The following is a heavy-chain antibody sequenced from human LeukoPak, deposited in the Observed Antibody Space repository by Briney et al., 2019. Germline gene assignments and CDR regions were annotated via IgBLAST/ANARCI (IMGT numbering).Heavy chain of an antibody. Sequence: PGGSLRLSCAASGFTFSSYGMHWVRQAPGKGLEWVAVISYDGSNKYYADSVKGRFTISRDNSKNTLYLQMNSLRAEDTAVYYCAKDFGYSGYHDFDYWGQGTLVTVSS. J-gene: IGHJ4*02. CDR1: GFTFSSYG. CDR3: AKDFGYSGYHDFDY. D-gene: IGHD5-12*01. CDR2: ISYDGSNK. V-gene: IGHV3-30*18.